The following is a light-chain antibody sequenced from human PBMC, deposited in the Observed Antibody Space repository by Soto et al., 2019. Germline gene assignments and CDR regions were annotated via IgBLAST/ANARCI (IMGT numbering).Light chain of an antibody. CDR3: QHYRSSPLT. CDR2: GAS. Sequence: EIVMTQSPATLSVSPGERASLSCRASQRLSSNLAWYQQKPGQAPTLLIYGASNRATGIPDRFSGSGSGTDFTLTISSLEPEDVAVYYCQHYRSSPLTFGGGTKVDIK. J-gene: IGKJ4*01. V-gene: IGKV3-20*01. CDR1: QRLSSN.